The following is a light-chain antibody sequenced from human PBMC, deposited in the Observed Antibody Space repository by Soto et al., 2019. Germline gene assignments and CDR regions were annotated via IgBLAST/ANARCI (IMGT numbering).Light chain of an antibody. CDR2: DAS. CDR1: QTIRRW. CDR3: QHYNSDPWT. V-gene: IGKV1-5*01. Sequence: DIEMTQSPSTLSASVGDSVTITCRASQTIRRWLAWYQQRPGKAPKVLIYDASTLESGVPARFSGSGSETEFTLTISSLQPEDSATYYCQHYNSDPWTFGQGTKVEI. J-gene: IGKJ1*01.